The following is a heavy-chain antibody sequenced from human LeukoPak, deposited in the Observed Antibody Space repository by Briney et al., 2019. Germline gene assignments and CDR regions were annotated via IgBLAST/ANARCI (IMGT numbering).Heavy chain of an antibody. Sequence: SETLSLTCAVYGGSFSGYYWSWIRQPPGKGLEWIGEINHSGSTNYNPSLKSRVTISVDTSKNQFSLKLSSVTAADTAVYYCARADTAMATIDYWGQGTLVTVSS. D-gene: IGHD5-18*01. CDR2: INHSGST. J-gene: IGHJ4*02. CDR1: GGSFSGYY. CDR3: ARADTAMATIDY. V-gene: IGHV4-34*01.